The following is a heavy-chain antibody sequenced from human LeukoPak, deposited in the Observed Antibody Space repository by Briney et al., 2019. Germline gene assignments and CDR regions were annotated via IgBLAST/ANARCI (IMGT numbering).Heavy chain of an antibody. D-gene: IGHD3-10*01. CDR3: ARRYYYNLGSFPFDF. Sequence: GSLRLSCAASGFTFSDYYMSWIRQAPGKGLEWIGEIHNSGTTNYNPSLNSRVTISEDTSKNQFYLNLSSVTAADMAVYYCARRYYYNLGSFPFDFWGQGTLVTVSS. V-gene: IGHV4-34*01. CDR2: IHNSGTT. J-gene: IGHJ4*02. CDR1: GFTFSDYY.